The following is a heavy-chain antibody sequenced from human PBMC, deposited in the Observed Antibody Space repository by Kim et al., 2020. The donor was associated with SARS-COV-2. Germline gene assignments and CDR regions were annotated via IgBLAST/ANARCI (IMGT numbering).Heavy chain of an antibody. CDR1: GFTFSSYG. J-gene: IGHJ1*01. CDR3: ARWGYQWLAE. Sequence: GGSLRLSCAASGFTFSSYGFHWVRQAPGKGLQWVAFISHDGSNKNYGESVKGRFSVSRDNSKNTLYLQMDSLRIEDTAVYYCARWGYQWLAEWGQENLVTVSS. D-gene: IGHD6-19*01. V-gene: IGHV3-30*03. CDR2: ISHDGSNK.